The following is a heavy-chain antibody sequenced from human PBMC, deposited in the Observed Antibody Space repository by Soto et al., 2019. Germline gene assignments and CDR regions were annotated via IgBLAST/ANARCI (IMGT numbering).Heavy chain of an antibody. CDR2: ISGSGGST. Sequence: PGGSLRLSCAASGFTFSSYAMSWVRQAPGKGLEWVSAISGSGGSTYYADSVKGRFAISRDNSKNTLYLQMNSLRAEDTAVYYCAKDLRRGYCSGGSCYSGVYFDYWGQGTLVTVSS. CDR1: GFTFSSYA. V-gene: IGHV3-23*01. J-gene: IGHJ4*02. CDR3: AKDLRRGYCSGGSCYSGVYFDY. D-gene: IGHD2-15*01.